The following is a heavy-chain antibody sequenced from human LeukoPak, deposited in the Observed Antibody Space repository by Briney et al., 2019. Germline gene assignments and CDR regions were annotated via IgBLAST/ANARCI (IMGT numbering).Heavy chain of an antibody. CDR2: IKEDGSEK. J-gene: IGHJ4*02. V-gene: IGHV3-7*01. CDR3: ARDVTGRSFDY. Sequence: PGGSLRLSCAASGFTFSSYWMTWVRQAPGKGLEWVGNIKEDGSEKYYVDSVKGRFTISRDNDKNSLYLQMNSLRAEDTAVYYCARDVTGRSFDYWGQGTLVTVSS. CDR1: GFTFSSYW.